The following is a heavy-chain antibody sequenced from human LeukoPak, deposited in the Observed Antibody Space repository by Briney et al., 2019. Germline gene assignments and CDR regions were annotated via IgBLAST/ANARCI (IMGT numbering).Heavy chain of an antibody. D-gene: IGHD2-8*02. CDR1: EYTIDELF. CDR3: ATGDCSGGVCSSDDAFDT. CDR2: FDPEDKKP. J-gene: IGHJ3*02. V-gene: IGHV1-24*01. Sequence: ASVKVSCKASEYTIDELFIHWVRQAPGGGLEGMGGFDPEDKKPIYAPKLQGRLTMTVETSTDTMYMYLISLTSQDTAMYFCATGDCSGGVCSSDDAFDTWGQGTMLIVSS.